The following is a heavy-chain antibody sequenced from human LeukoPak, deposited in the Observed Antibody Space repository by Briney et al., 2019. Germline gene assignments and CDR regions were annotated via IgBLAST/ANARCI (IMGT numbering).Heavy chain of an antibody. D-gene: IGHD1-1*01. J-gene: IGHJ4*02. CDR2: IRSNGATA. CDR3: ARGQEFDDGVFDS. V-gene: IGHV3-23*01. CDR1: GFSFSRFA. Sequence: GGSLRLTCAASGFSFSRFAMTWVSQAPGNGLEWVSTIRSNGATASNADSVKGRFTISRDNSKNTVYLQVNSLRVEDTAIYYCARGQEFDDGVFDSWGQGTLVTVSS.